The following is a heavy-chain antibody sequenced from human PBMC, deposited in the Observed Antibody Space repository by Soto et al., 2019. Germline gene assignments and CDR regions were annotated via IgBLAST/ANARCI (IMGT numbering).Heavy chain of an antibody. Sequence: PGGSLRLSCAASGFTFSSYSMNWVRQAPGKGLEWVSSISSSSSYIYYADSVKGRFTISRDNAKNSLYLQMNSLRAEDTAVYYCARDHRLIDTAMVPWFDPWGQGTLVTVSS. CDR1: GFTFSSYS. CDR3: ARDHRLIDTAMVPWFDP. J-gene: IGHJ5*02. CDR2: ISSSSSYI. V-gene: IGHV3-21*01. D-gene: IGHD5-18*01.